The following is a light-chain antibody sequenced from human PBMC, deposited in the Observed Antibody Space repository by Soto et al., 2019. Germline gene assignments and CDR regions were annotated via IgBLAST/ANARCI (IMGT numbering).Light chain of an antibody. Sequence: QSALTQPASVSGSPGQSITISCTGTSSDVGSYNLVSWYQQHPGKAPKLMIYEGNKRPSGVSNRFSGSKSGNTASLTISGLHAEDEADYYCCSYASSSTPWVFGGGTKLTVL. CDR1: SSDVGSYNL. CDR2: EGN. J-gene: IGLJ3*02. CDR3: CSYASSSTPWV. V-gene: IGLV2-23*01.